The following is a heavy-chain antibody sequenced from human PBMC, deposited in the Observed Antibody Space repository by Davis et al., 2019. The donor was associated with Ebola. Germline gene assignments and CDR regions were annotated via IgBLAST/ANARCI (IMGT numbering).Heavy chain of an antibody. V-gene: IGHV3-74*01. Sequence: HTGGSLRLSCAASGFTFSNFWMHWVRQYPGKGLVWVSRIKTDGSMTGYGDSVQGRFTISRDNAKNTLYLQMNDLRAEDTAVYYCAREGKIFGCDYWGQGAPVTVSS. D-gene: IGHD3-3*01. CDR1: GFTFSNFW. J-gene: IGHJ4*02. CDR3: AREGKIFGCDY. CDR2: IKTDGSMT.